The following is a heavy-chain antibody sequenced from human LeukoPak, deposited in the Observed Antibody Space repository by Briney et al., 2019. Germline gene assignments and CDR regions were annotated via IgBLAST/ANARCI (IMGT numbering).Heavy chain of an antibody. D-gene: IGHD3-10*01. Sequence: SETLSLTCTVSGGSIRDSEDHWTWIRQHPGKGLEWIGYTSNSYYPDSNPSLKSRVTISLDTSKNQFSLKLTSETAADTAVYYCARAYGWVRGHRRNWFDPWGQGTLVTVSS. CDR2: TSNSYYP. V-gene: IGHV4-31*03. CDR1: GGSIRDSEDH. J-gene: IGHJ5*02. CDR3: ARAYGWVRGHRRNWFDP.